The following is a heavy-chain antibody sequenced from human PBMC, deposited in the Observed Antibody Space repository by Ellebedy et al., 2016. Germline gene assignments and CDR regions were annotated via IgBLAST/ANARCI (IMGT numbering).Heavy chain of an antibody. V-gene: IGHV1-2*04. Sequence: ASVKVSCXASGYTFTSYYMHWVRQAPGQGLEWMGWINPNSGGTNYAQKFQGWVTMTRDTSISTAYMELSRLRSDDTAVYYCARLGRSSWYGYAFDIWGQGTMVTVSS. J-gene: IGHJ3*02. CDR2: INPNSGGT. CDR3: ARLGRSSWYGYAFDI. D-gene: IGHD6-13*01. CDR1: GYTFTSYY.